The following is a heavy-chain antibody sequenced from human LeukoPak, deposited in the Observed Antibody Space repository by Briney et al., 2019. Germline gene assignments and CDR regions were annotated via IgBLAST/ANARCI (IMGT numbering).Heavy chain of an antibody. J-gene: IGHJ3*02. V-gene: IGHV1-46*01. CDR1: GYTFTSYY. Sequence: ASVKVSCKASGYTFTSYYMHWVRQAPGQGLEWMGIINPSGGSTSYAQKFQGRVTMTRDTSISTAYMELSRLRSDDTAVYYCARVLVPAAIRDHDAFDIWGQGTMVTVSS. CDR3: ARVLVPAAIRDHDAFDI. D-gene: IGHD2-2*02. CDR2: INPSGGST.